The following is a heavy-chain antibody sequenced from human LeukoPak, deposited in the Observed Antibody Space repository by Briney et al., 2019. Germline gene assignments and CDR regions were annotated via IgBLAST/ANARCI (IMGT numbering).Heavy chain of an antibody. J-gene: IGHJ4*02. D-gene: IGHD5-12*01. Sequence: GGSLRLSCAASGFTFSSYAMSWVRQAPGKGMEWVSAISGSGGSTYYADSVKGRFTISRDNSKNTLYLQMNSLRAEDTAVYYCAKDPNQRGYSGYAYGTFDYWGQGTLVTVSS. CDR2: ISGSGGST. CDR3: AKDPNQRGYSGYAYGTFDY. CDR1: GFTFSSYA. V-gene: IGHV3-23*01.